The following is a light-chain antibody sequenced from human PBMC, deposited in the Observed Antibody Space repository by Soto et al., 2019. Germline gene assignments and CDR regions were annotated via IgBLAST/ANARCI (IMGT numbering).Light chain of an antibody. CDR3: QQYGGSPWT. J-gene: IGKJ1*01. CDR2: GAS. V-gene: IGKV3-20*01. CDR1: QRVTSNY. Sequence: EIVLTQSPGTLSLSPGERATLSCRASQRVTSNYLTWYQQKPGQAPRLLIYGASSRATGIPDRFSGSGSGTDFTLTISRLEPEDFAVYYCQQYGGSPWTFGQGTKVE.